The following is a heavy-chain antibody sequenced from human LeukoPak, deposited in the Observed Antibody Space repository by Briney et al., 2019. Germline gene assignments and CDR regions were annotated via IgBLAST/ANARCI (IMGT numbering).Heavy chain of an antibody. J-gene: IGHJ5*02. D-gene: IGHD3-10*01. CDR1: GGSISSSSYY. CDR2: IYYSGST. Sequence: SETLSLTCTVSGGSISSSSYYWGWIRQPPGKGLEWIGSIYYSGSTYYNPSLKSRVTISVDTSKNQFSLKLSSVTAADTAVYYCAGDGVADYYGSGSYYNVQWFDPWGQGTLVTVSS. V-gene: IGHV4-39*02. CDR3: AGDGVADYYGSGSYYNVQWFDP.